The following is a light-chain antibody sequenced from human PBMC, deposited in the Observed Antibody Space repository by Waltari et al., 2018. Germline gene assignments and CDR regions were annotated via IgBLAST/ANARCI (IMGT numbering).Light chain of an antibody. V-gene: IGKV1-39*01. CDR3: QQSYITWT. J-gene: IGKJ1*01. CDR1: QTISSY. CDR2: AAS. Sequence: DIQMTQSPSSLSASVGDRVIITCRASQTISSYLNWYQQKPGKAPKLLIYAASSLQSGVPSRFSGSRSGTDFTLTISSLQPEDFATYYCQQSYITWTFGQGTKVEIK.